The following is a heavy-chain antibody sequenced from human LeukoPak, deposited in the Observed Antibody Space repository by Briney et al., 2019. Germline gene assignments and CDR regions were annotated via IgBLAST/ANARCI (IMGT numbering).Heavy chain of an antibody. CDR1: GGTFSSYA. Sequence: SVKVSCKASGGTFSSYAISWVRQAPGQGLEWMGRIIPIFGIANYAQKFQGRVTITADKSTSTAYMELSSLRSEDTAVYYRARDRCRSSSTSCYGGNWFDPWGQGTLVTVSS. J-gene: IGHJ5*02. D-gene: IGHD2-2*01. CDR3: ARDRCRSSSTSCYGGNWFDP. V-gene: IGHV1-69*04. CDR2: IIPIFGIA.